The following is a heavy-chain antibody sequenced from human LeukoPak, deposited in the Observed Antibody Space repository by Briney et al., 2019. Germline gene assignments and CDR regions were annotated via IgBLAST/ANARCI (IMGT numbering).Heavy chain of an antibody. D-gene: IGHD6-19*01. CDR2: ITISSSYM. V-gene: IGHV3-21*01. CDR1: GFTFSSYS. CDR3: ARGLAVAGTGDGFDI. Sequence: GGSLRLSCAASGFTFSSYSMNWVRQAPGKGLEWVSSITISSSYMYYADSVKGRLTMSRDDANNSLYLRMHSLRVEDTAVYYCARGLAVAGTGDGFDIWGQGTMVTVSS. J-gene: IGHJ3*02.